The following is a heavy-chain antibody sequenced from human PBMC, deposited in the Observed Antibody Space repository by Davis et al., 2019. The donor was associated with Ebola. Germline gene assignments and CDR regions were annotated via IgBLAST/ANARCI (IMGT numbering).Heavy chain of an antibody. J-gene: IGHJ6*02. D-gene: IGHD3-10*01. CDR2: INPNSGGT. Sequence: AASVKVSCKASGGTFSSYAISWVRQAPGQGLEWMGWINPNSGGTNYAQKFQGWVTMTRDTSISTAYMALSRLRSDDPAVYYCARGGVLWFRELLYSTYYYGMDVWGQGTTVTVSS. V-gene: IGHV1-2*04. CDR1: GGTFSSYA. CDR3: ARGGVLWFRELLYSTYYYGMDV.